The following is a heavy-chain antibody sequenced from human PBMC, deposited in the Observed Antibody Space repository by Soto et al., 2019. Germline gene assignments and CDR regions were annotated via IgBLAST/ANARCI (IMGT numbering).Heavy chain of an antibody. CDR1: GGTFSTYA. D-gene: IGHD6-13*01. CDR3: ARNREQQRPKHYYYYGMDV. J-gene: IGHJ6*02. Sequence: SVKVSCKASGGTFSTYAISWVRQAPGQGLEWMGGIIPIFGTANYAQKFQGRVTITADESTSTAYMDLSSLRSEDTAVYYCARNREQQRPKHYYYYGMDVWGQGTTVTVSS. V-gene: IGHV1-69*13. CDR2: IIPIFGTA.